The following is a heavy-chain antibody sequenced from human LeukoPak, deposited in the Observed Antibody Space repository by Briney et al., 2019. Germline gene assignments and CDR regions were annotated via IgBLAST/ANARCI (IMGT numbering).Heavy chain of an antibody. J-gene: IGHJ4*02. D-gene: IGHD4-11*01. CDR1: GFTFSSYE. CDR3: ARFYGNETYFDY. V-gene: IGHV3-48*03. CDR2: ISSSGSTI. Sequence: GGSLRLSCAASGFTFSSYEMNWVRQAPGKGLEWVSYISSSGSTIYYADSVKGRFTISRDNAKNSLYLQMNSLRAEDTAVYYCARFYGNETYFDYWGQGTLVTVSS.